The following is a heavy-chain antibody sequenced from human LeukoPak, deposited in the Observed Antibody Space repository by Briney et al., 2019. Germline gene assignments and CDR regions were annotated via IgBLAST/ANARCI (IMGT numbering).Heavy chain of an antibody. CDR2: IYTNGGA. Sequence: SETLSLTCTVSGGSVTSGNYYWNWIRQPPGKGLEWIGRIYTNGGASYNPSLKSRVTISIDASKNQFSLKLSSVTAADTAVYYCARGWQQLTYYYYYMDVWGKGTTVTVSS. V-gene: IGHV4-61*02. D-gene: IGHD6-13*01. CDR1: GGSVTSGNYY. CDR3: ARGWQQLTYYYYYMDV. J-gene: IGHJ6*03.